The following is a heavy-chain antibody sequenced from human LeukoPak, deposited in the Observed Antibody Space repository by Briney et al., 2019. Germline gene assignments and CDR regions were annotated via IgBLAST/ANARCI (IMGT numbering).Heavy chain of an antibody. CDR2: IRSKAYGGTT. Sequence: GGSLRLSCTASGFTFGDYAMSWVRQAPGKGLEWVGFIRSKAYGGTTEYAASVKGRFTISRDDSKSIAYLQMNSLKTEDTAVYYCTRESGYSSGWHYFDYWGQGTLVTVSS. V-gene: IGHV3-49*04. CDR1: GFTFGDYA. CDR3: TRESGYSSGWHYFDY. D-gene: IGHD6-19*01. J-gene: IGHJ4*02.